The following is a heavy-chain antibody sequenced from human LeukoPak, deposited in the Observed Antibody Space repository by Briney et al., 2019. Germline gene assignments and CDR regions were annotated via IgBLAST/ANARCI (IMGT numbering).Heavy chain of an antibody. D-gene: IGHD5-18*01. J-gene: IGHJ4*02. CDR2: IYSGGST. CDR3: ARYHTALNY. V-gene: IGHV3-53*01. Sequence: GGSLRLSCAASGFSVSSDYMTWVRQAPGKGLEWVSVIYSGGSTYYADSVKGRFTISRDNSKNTLYPQMNNVRVEDTAVYFCARYHTALNYWGQGTLVTVSS. CDR1: GFSVSSDY.